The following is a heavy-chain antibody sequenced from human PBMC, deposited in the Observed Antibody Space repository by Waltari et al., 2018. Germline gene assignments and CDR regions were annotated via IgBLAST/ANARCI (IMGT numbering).Heavy chain of an antibody. CDR2: IYSGGST. V-gene: IGHV3-53*01. CDR1: GFTVSSNY. Sequence: EVQLLESGGGLIQPGGSLRLSCAASGFTVSSNYMSWVRQAPGKGLEWVSVIYSGGSTYYAESVKGRFTISRDNSKNTLYLQMSSLRADDTAVYYCARDKGILAAYFDYWGQGTLVTVSS. CDR3: ARDKGILAAYFDY. J-gene: IGHJ4*02. D-gene: IGHD5-18*01.